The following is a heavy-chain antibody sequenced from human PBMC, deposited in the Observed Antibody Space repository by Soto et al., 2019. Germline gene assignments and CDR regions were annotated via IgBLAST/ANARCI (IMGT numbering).Heavy chain of an antibody. CDR1: GFTFTSYA. CDR2: ISSSSDYI. D-gene: IGHD6-13*01. Sequence: GGSLKLSCAASGFTFTSYAMNWVRQAPGKGLEWVSSISSSSDYIYYADSMKGRVTISRDNAKNSLFLDMNSLTGEDTAVYYCARARVYATGPLDFWGQGTLVTVS. J-gene: IGHJ4*02. V-gene: IGHV3-21*06. CDR3: ARARVYATGPLDF.